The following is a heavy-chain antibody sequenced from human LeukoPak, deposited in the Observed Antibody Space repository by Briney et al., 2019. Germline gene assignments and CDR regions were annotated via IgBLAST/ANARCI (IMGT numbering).Heavy chain of an antibody. CDR2: IYYSGNS. Sequence: SETLSLTCTVSGGSISTYYWSWIRQPPGKGLEWIGYIYYSGNSNYNPSLKSRVTILVDTSKNQFSLKLSSVTAPDTAVYYCAGLGASGNGYLSWFDPWGQGTLVTVSS. V-gene: IGHV4-59*01. CDR1: GGSISTYY. D-gene: IGHD3-22*01. CDR3: AGLGASGNGYLSWFDP. J-gene: IGHJ5*02.